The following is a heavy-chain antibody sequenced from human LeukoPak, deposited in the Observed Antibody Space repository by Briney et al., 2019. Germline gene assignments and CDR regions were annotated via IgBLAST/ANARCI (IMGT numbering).Heavy chain of an antibody. J-gene: IGHJ3*02. D-gene: IGHD3-3*01. V-gene: IGHV3-48*03. CDR3: AVGSGTYPYPDASDI. Sequence: GGSLRLSCAASGFTFSSYEMNWVRQAPGKGLEWVSYISSSGSTIYYADSVKGRFTISRDNAKNSLYLQMNSLRAEDTAVYYCAVGSGTYPYPDASDIWGQGTMVTVSS. CDR2: ISSSGSTI. CDR1: GFTFSSYE.